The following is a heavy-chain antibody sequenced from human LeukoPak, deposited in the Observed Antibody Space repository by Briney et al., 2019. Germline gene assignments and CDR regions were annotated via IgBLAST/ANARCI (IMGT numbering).Heavy chain of an antibody. CDR2: ISGSGGST. CDR3: ARDRSAAITMIVVGNFDY. D-gene: IGHD3-22*01. J-gene: IGHJ4*02. V-gene: IGHV3-23*01. CDR1: GFTFSSYA. Sequence: GGPLRLSCAASGFTFSSYAMSWVRQAPGKGLEWVSAISGSGGSTYYADSVKGRFTISRDNSKNTLYLQMNSLRAEDTAVYYCARDRSAAITMIVVGNFDYWGQGTLVTVSS.